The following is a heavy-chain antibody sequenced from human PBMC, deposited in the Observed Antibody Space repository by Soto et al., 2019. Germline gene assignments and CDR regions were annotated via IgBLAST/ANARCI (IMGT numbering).Heavy chain of an antibody. CDR2: INPSGGST. CDR1: GYTCTSYY. D-gene: IGHD4-17*01. V-gene: IGHV1-46*01. J-gene: IGHJ4*02. CDR3: ATRGPATVTTAFDY. Sequence: QGLLVQSGAEVKKPGASVKVSCKSSGYTCTSYYIHWVRQAPGQGLEWMGIINPSGGSTNYAQEFQGRVTVTRDTSTSTVCMELRSLRSADTAVYYCATRGPATVTTAFDYWGQGTLVTVSS.